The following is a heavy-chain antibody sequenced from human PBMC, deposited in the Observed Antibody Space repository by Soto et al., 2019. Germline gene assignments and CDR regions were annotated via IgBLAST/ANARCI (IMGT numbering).Heavy chain of an antibody. Sequence: QVQLQESGPGLVKPSQTLSLTCTVSGDSISSGAYYWTWIRQHPGKGLEWIGYIYHSGTSYYNPSLKTRVTISVDTSKHQFSLRLNSVTAADTAVYFCARGPHSMVRGVPQFDPWGQGTLVTVSS. J-gene: IGHJ5*02. CDR1: GDSISSGAYY. CDR2: IYHSGTS. CDR3: ARGPHSMVRGVPQFDP. V-gene: IGHV4-31*03. D-gene: IGHD3-10*01.